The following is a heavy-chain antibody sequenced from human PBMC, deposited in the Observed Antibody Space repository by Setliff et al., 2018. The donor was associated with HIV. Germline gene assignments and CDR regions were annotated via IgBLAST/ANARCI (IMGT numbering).Heavy chain of an antibody. J-gene: IGHJ6*02. V-gene: IGHV3-30-3*01. CDR1: GFTFSNYA. CDR3: AKDPNSSWHVGFYNYGMDV. Sequence: PGGSLRLSCAASGFTFSNYAMHWVRQAPGKGLEWVAVISYDGSNKYYAESVRGRFTISRDYSRNTLYLQMNSLRAEDSAVYYCAKDPNSSWHVGFYNYGMDVWGQGTTVTVSS. CDR2: ISYDGSNK. D-gene: IGHD6-13*01.